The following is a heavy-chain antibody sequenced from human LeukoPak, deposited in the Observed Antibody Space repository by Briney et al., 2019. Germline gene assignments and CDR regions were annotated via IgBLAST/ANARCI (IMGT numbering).Heavy chain of an antibody. J-gene: IGHJ5*02. V-gene: IGHV4-4*07. D-gene: IGHD3-3*01. CDR1: GGSISSYY. CDR3: ARFFDFWSGYWFDP. Sequence: PSETLSLTYTVSGGSISSYYWSWIRQPAGKGLEWIGRIYTSGSTNYNPSLKSRVTMSVDTSKNQFSLKLSSVTAADTAVYYCARFFDFWSGYWFDPWGQGTLVTVSS. CDR2: IYTSGST.